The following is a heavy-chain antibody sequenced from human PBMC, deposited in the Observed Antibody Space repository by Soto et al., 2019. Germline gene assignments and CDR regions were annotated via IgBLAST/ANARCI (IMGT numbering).Heavy chain of an antibody. CDR3: AKDLAGIAAAGTYAQYYYYGMDV. D-gene: IGHD6-13*01. J-gene: IGHJ6*02. CDR2: ISYDGSNK. CDR1: GCTFSSYG. Sequence: PACSLRLSGASAGCTFSSYGMHFVRKAPGKGLEWVAVISYDGSNKYYADSVKGRFTISRDNSKNTLYLQMNSLRAEDTAVYYCAKDLAGIAAAGTYAQYYYYGMDVWGQGTTVTVSS. V-gene: IGHV3-30*18.